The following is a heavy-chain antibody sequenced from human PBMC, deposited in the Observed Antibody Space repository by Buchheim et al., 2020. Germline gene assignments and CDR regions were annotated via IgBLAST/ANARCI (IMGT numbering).Heavy chain of an antibody. CDR2: INSGGTI. D-gene: IGHD3-16*01. J-gene: IGHJ4*02. V-gene: IGHV3-11*01. CDR1: GITFSDHY. CDR3: ARESSSFGAYFDY. Sequence: QVQLVESGGGLVKAGGSLRLSCAASGITFSDHYMSWIRQAPGKGLEWISYINSGGTIYYADSVRGRFTISRDNAKNSLYLQMNSLRVDDTAVYYCARESSSFGAYFDYWGQG.